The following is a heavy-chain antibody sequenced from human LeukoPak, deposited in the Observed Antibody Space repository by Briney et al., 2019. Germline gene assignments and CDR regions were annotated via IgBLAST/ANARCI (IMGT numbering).Heavy chain of an antibody. CDR2: IYYTGST. V-gene: IGHV4-59*01. J-gene: IGHJ4*02. D-gene: IGHD1-20*01. CDR3: ARGVTGTTVLNYFDY. Sequence: SETLSLTCTVSSGSIGSYYWSWIRQPPGKGLEWIGYIYYTGSTDYNPSLKSRVTILVDRSKNQFSLKLSSLTAADTAVYYCARGVTGTTVLNYFDYWGQGTLVTVSS. CDR1: SGSIGSYY.